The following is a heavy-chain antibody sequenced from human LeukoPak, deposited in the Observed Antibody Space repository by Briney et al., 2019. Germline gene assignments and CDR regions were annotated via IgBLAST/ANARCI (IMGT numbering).Heavy chain of an antibody. CDR3: ARETSLAGFASGLGFNY. D-gene: IGHD6-19*01. CDR2: IYGSGNT. J-gene: IGHJ4*02. Sequence: SETLSLTCTVSGGSISGWYWSWIRQPPGKGLEWIGYIYGSGNTNYNPSLKSRVTMSIDTSKNQFSLKLTSVTAADTAIYYCARETSLAGFASGLGFNYWGQGILVTVSS. V-gene: IGHV4-59*01. CDR1: GGSISGWY.